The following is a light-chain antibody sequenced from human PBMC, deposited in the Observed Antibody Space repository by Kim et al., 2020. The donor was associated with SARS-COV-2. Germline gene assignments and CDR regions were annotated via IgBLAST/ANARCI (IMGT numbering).Light chain of an antibody. J-gene: IGLJ2*01. CDR2: GKN. CDR3: CSRDTSGVI. Sequence: SVALGQTIRITGQGDSLRNYYANWYQQIPGQAPVLVIYGKNKRPSGIPDRFSGSILGNTASLTITGTQAEDEADYYCCSRDTSGVIFGGGTQLTVL. V-gene: IGLV3-19*01. CDR1: SLRNYY.